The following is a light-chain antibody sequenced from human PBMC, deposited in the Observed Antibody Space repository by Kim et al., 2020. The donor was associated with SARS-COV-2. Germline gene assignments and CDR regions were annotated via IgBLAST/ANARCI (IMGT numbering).Light chain of an antibody. CDR2: KVS. V-gene: IGKV2-30*02. Sequence: VVMTQSPLSLPVTLGQPASISCRSSQSLVHSDGNTYLNWFQQRPGQSPRRLIYKVSNRDSGVPDRFSGSGSGTDFTLKISRVEAEDVGVYYCMQGTHWPPWTFGQGTKL. CDR3: MQGTHWPPWT. CDR1: QSLVHSDGNTY. J-gene: IGKJ1*01.